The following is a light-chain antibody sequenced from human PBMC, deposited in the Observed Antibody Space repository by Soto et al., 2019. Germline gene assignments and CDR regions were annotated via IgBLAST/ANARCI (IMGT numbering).Light chain of an antibody. Sequence: DIQMTQSPSSLSASVGYRFTVTCLASQSISTYLNWYQQKAGLAPKLLIYAASSLQSGVPSRFSGSGSGTDFTLTISSLQPEDFATYYCQQTYSTPPTFGQGTKVDI. CDR1: QSISTY. V-gene: IGKV1-39*01. CDR2: AAS. J-gene: IGKJ1*01. CDR3: QQTYSTPPT.